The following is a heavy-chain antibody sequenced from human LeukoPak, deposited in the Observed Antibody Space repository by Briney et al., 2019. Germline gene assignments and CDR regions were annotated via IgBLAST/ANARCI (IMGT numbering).Heavy chain of an antibody. J-gene: IGHJ4*02. V-gene: IGHV3-66*01. D-gene: IGHD3-3*01. Sequence: PGGSLRLSCAASEFTVSDNYMSWVRQAPGKGLEWVSLIYSGGSTYYADSVKGRFTISRDNSKNTLYLQMNSLRAEDTAVYYCARSGHYDFWSGYSLHYFDYWGQGTLVTVSS. CDR1: EFTVSDNY. CDR2: IYSGGST. CDR3: ARSGHYDFWSGYSLHYFDY.